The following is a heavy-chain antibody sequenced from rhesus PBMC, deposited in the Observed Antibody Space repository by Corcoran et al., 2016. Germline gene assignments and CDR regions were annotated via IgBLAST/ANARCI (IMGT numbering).Heavy chain of an antibody. D-gene: IGHD5-12*01. J-gene: IGHJ6*01. V-gene: IGHV4-165*01. CDR3: ARDTQLRGLDS. CDR1: GGSFSGSY. Sequence: QVQLQESGPGLVKPSETLSLTCAVSGGSFSGSYWGWIRTPPGKVLEGVGYISGSSGSTAYNPSLRSGVTISTDTYKNQFSLKLSSVTAADTAVYYCARDTQLRGLDSWGQGVVVTVSS. CDR2: ISGSSGST.